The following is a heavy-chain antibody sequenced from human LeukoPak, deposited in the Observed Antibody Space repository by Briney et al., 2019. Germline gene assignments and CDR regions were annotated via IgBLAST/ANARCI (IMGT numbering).Heavy chain of an antibody. J-gene: IGHJ4*02. CDR1: GYIYTSYW. CDR2: IYPGDSDT. V-gene: IGHV5-51*01. CDR3: ARTITAAVPFDY. D-gene: IGHD6-13*01. Sequence: GESLKISCQGSGYIYTSYWIGWVRQMPGKGLEWMGIIYPGDSDTRCSPSFQGQVTISADKSISTAYLQWSSLKASDTAMYYCARTITAAVPFDYWGQGTLVTVSS.